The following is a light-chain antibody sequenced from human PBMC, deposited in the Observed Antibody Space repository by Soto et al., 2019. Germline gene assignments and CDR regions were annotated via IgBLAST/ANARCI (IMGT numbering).Light chain of an antibody. V-gene: IGLV1-51*01. CDR3: GTWDESLCAGV. Sequence: QSVLTQPASVSATPGETVTISCSGRGSNIGRNYVSWYRQLPGTAPQLLIYDDNKRHSGVPARLSGSRYGTSASLAIAGLQPGDDADYYCGTWDESLCAGVFGGGTKLTVL. CDR2: DDN. CDR1: GSNIGRNY. J-gene: IGLJ2*01.